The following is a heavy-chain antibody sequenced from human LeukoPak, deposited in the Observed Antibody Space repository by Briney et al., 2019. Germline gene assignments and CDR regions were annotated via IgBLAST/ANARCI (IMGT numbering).Heavy chain of an antibody. CDR1: GYSFTNYW. CDR2: IYLGDSDT. Sequence: GESLKISCKGSGYSFTNYWIGWVRQMPGKGLEWMGIIYLGDSDTRYSPSFQGQVTISADKSINTAYLQWSGLKASDIALYYCARRSVSYWEVDYWGQGTLVTVSS. CDR3: ARRSVSYWEVDY. J-gene: IGHJ4*02. D-gene: IGHD3-22*01. V-gene: IGHV5-51*01.